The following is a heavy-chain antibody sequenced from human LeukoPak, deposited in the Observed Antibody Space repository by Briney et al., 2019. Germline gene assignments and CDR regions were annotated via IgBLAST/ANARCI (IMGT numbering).Heavy chain of an antibody. V-gene: IGHV4-39*02. D-gene: IGHD1-1*01. J-gene: IGHJ4*02. Sequence: SETLSLTCTVSGGSLSSSSYYWGWIRQPPGKGLEWIGSIYYSGSTYYNPSLKSRVTISVDTSKNQFSLKLSSVTAADTAVYYCARDQLIARYWGQGTLVTVSS. CDR2: IYYSGST. CDR1: GGSLSSSSYY. CDR3: ARDQLIARY.